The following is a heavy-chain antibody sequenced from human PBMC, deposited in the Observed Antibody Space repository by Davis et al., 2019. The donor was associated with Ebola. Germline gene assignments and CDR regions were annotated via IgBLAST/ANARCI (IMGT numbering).Heavy chain of an antibody. D-gene: IGHD4-11*01. CDR3: ARGLRDHRQPPYSNYADYYYYGMDV. CDR1: GFTFSSYA. Sequence: PGGSLRLSCAASGFTFSSYAMSWVRQAPGKGLEWVSAISGSGGSTYYADSVKGRFTISRDNSKNTLYLQMNSLRAEDTAVYYCARGLRDHRQPPYSNYADYYYYGMDVWGQGTTVTVSS. J-gene: IGHJ6*02. CDR2: ISGSGGST. V-gene: IGHV3-23*01.